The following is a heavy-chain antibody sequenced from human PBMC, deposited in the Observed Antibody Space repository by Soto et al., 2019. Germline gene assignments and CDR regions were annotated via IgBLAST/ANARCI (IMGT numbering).Heavy chain of an antibody. CDR2: INPSGGST. D-gene: IGHD3-22*01. V-gene: IGHV1-46*01. J-gene: IGHJ3*02. CDR1: GYTFTSYY. Sequence: ASVKVSCKASGYTFTSYYMHWVRQAPGQGLEWMGIINPSGGSTSYAQKFQGRVTMTRDTSTSTVYMELSSLRSEDTAVYYCARVGSTYYYYCSGDDAFDICGQGTMVTVSS. CDR3: ARVGSTYYYYCSGDDAFDI.